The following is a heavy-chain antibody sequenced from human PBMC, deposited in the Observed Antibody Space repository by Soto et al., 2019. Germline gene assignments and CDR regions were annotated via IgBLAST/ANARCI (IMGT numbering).Heavy chain of an antibody. V-gene: IGHV5-51*01. D-gene: IGHD4-4*01. CDR2: IYPYDSNT. Sequence: PGESLKISCKDSGYSFTSYWIAWVRQTPGKGLEWMGIIYPYDSNTRYSPSFQGQVTISADKSVSTAYLQWSSLKASDTAMYFCTRDLDYNGTSKSFNIWGQGTMVTVS. J-gene: IGHJ3*02. CDR1: GYSFTSYW. CDR3: TRDLDYNGTSKSFNI.